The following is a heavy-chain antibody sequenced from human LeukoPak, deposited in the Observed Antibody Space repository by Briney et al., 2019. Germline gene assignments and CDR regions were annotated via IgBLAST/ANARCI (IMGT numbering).Heavy chain of an antibody. CDR1: GYTFSSYG. V-gene: IGHV1-18*01. CDR2: ISAYNGNT. CDR3: ARDASQFWSGYYSNWFDP. D-gene: IGHD3-3*02. Sequence: ASVKVSFKASGYTFSSYGISWVRQAPGQGLEWMGWISAYNGNTNYAQKLQGRVTMTTDTSTSTAYMELRSLRSDDTAVYYCARDASQFWSGYYSNWFDPWGQGTLVTVSS. J-gene: IGHJ5*02.